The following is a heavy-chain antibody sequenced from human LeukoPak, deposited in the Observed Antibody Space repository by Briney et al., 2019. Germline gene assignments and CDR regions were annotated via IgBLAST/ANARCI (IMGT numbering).Heavy chain of an antibody. V-gene: IGHV3-11*05. J-gene: IGHJ4*02. CDR2: ISSSSSYT. CDR1: GFTFSDYN. D-gene: IGHD6-13*01. Sequence: GGSLRLSCAASGFTFSDYNMRWSRQAPGKGLEWVSYISSSSSYTNYADSVKGRFTISRDNAQNSLYLQMNSLRAEDTAVYYCARGRGRSSYRYYWGQGTLVTVSS. CDR3: ARGRGRSSYRYY.